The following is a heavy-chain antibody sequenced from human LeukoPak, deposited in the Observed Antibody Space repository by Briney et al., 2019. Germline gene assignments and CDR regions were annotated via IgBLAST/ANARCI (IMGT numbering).Heavy chain of an antibody. CDR1: GYTFTSYY. J-gene: IGHJ4*02. D-gene: IGHD6-13*01. V-gene: IGHV1-46*01. CDR2: INPSGGST. CDR3: ASSSWSPYYFDY. Sequence: ASVKVSCKASGYTFTSYYMHWMRQAPGQGLEWMGIINPSGGSTSYAQKFQGRVTMTRDTSTSTVYMELSSLRSEDTAVYYCASSSWSPYYFDYWGQGTLVTVSS.